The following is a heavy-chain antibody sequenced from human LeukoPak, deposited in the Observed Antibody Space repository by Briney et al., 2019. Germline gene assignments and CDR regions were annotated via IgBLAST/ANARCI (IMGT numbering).Heavy chain of an antibody. CDR2: ISAYNGNT. Sequence: ASVKVSCKASGYTFSNYAINWVRQAPGQGLEWMGWISAYNGNTNYAQKLQGRVTMTTDTSKSTAYMELRSLRSDDTAVYYCATSYYYGSGSYLRAFDYWGQGTLVTVSS. V-gene: IGHV1-18*01. CDR1: GYTFSNYA. J-gene: IGHJ4*02. CDR3: ATSYYYGSGSYLRAFDY. D-gene: IGHD3-10*01.